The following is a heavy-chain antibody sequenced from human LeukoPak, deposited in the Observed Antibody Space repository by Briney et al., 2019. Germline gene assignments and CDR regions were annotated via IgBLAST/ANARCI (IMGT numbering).Heavy chain of an antibody. Sequence: SETLSLTCTVSGGSISSSSYYWGWIRQPPGKGLEWIGSIYYSGSTYYNPSLKSRVTISVDTSKNQFSLKLSSVTAADTAVYYCARGRGWELRLSAFDIWGQGTMVTVSS. CDR3: ARGRGWELRLSAFDI. CDR1: GGSISSSSYY. D-gene: IGHD1-26*01. V-gene: IGHV4-39*07. J-gene: IGHJ3*02. CDR2: IYYSGST.